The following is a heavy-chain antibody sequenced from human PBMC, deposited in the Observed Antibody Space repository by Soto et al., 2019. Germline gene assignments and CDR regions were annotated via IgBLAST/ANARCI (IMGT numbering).Heavy chain of an antibody. D-gene: IGHD5-18*01. Sequence: SVQVPCKASGGTFSSYAISWVRQSPGQGLEWMGGIIPIFGTANYAQKFQGRVTITADESTSTAYMELSSLRSEDTAVYYCARGVPNTAMVESWFDPWGQGTLVTVSS. CDR2: IIPIFGTA. CDR3: ARGVPNTAMVESWFDP. CDR1: GGTFSSYA. V-gene: IGHV1-69*13. J-gene: IGHJ5*02.